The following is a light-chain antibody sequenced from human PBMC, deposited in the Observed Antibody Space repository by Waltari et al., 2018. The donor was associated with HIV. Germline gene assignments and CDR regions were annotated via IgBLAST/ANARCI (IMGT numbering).Light chain of an antibody. Sequence: SYDLTQPPSVSVSPGQTASITCSGHKLGDKYVSWYQQRPGQSPVLVIFEDTKPPSDLPELFSCSTSGNTATLTSSGTQAMDEADYFWQAWDNSAAVFGSGTKVTVL. V-gene: IGLV3-1*01. CDR1: KLGDKY. CDR2: EDT. CDR3: QAWDNSAAV. J-gene: IGLJ1*01.